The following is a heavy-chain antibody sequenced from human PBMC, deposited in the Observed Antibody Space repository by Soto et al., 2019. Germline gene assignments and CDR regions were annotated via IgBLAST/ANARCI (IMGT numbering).Heavy chain of an antibody. J-gene: IGHJ3*02. Sequence: QLQLQESGPGLVKPSETLSLTCTVSGGSISSSSYYWGWIRQPPGKGLEWIGSIYYSGSTYYNPSLKSRVTISVDTSKNQFSLKLSSVTAADTAVYYCARHVSHVVVVAATLLVDAFDIWGQGTMVTVSS. CDR3: ARHVSHVVVVAATLLVDAFDI. CDR1: GGSISSSSYY. CDR2: IYYSGST. V-gene: IGHV4-39*01. D-gene: IGHD2-15*01.